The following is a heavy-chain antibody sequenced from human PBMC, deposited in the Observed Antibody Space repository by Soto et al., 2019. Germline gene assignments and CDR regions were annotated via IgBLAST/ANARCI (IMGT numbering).Heavy chain of an antibody. D-gene: IGHD3-10*01. Sequence: PGGSLRLSCAASGFTFSSYAMSWVRQAPGKGLEWVSAISGSGGSTYYADSVKGRFTISRDNSKNTLYLQMNSLRAEDTAVYYCAKVQYYYGSGSLDYWGQGTLVTVS. CDR3: AKVQYYYGSGSLDY. CDR2: ISGSGGST. CDR1: GFTFSSYA. V-gene: IGHV3-23*01. J-gene: IGHJ4*02.